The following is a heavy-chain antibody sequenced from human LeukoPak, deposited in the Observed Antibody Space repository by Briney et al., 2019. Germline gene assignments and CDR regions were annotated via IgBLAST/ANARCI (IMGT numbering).Heavy chain of an antibody. Sequence: GESLQISCKGSGYSFTSYWIGWVRQMPGKGLEWMGIIYPGDSDTRYSPSFQGQVTISADKSISTAYLQWSSLKASDTAMYYCARGSGYYDSSGYASDAFDIWGQGTMVTVSS. V-gene: IGHV5-51*01. D-gene: IGHD3-22*01. CDR2: IYPGDSDT. J-gene: IGHJ3*02. CDR3: ARGSGYYDSSGYASDAFDI. CDR1: GYSFTSYW.